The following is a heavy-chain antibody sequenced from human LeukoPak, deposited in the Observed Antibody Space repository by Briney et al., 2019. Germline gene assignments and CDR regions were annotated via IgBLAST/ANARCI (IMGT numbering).Heavy chain of an antibody. CDR1: GFTVSSNY. Sequence: GGSLRLSCAASGFTVSSNYMSWVRQAPGKGLEWVSVIYSGGSTYYADSVKGRFTISRDNSKNTLYLQMNSLRAEDTAVYYCARDTSLWAVTSFHAFDIWGQGTMVTVSS. D-gene: IGHD4-17*01. V-gene: IGHV3-53*01. CDR3: ARDTSLWAVTSFHAFDI. CDR2: IYSGGST. J-gene: IGHJ3*02.